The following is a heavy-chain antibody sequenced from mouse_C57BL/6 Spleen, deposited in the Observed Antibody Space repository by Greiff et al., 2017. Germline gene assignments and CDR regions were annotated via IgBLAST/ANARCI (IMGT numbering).Heavy chain of an antibody. J-gene: IGHJ1*03. CDR1: GYTFTSYW. Sequence: QVQLKQSGAELVRPGSSVKLSCKASGYTFTSYWMHWVKQRPIQGLEWIGNIDPSDSETHYNQKFKDKATLTVDKSSSTAYMQLSSLTSEDSAVYYCALYYSNATEVWGTGTTVTVSS. CDR2: IDPSDSET. CDR3: ALYYSNATEV. V-gene: IGHV1-52*01. D-gene: IGHD2-5*01.